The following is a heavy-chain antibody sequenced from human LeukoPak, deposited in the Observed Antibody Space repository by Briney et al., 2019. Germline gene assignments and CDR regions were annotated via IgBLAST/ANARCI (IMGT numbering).Heavy chain of an antibody. V-gene: IGHV3-23*01. CDR1: GFTFSSYA. CDR2: ISGSGGST. Sequence: GGSLRLSCAASGFTFSSYAMSWVRQAPGKGLEWVSAISGSGGSTYYADSVKGRFTISRDNSKNTLYLQMNSLRAEDTAVYYCAKHPVLRFLEWLLNAFDIWGQGTMVTVSS. CDR3: AKHPVLRFLEWLLNAFDI. J-gene: IGHJ3*02. D-gene: IGHD3-3*01.